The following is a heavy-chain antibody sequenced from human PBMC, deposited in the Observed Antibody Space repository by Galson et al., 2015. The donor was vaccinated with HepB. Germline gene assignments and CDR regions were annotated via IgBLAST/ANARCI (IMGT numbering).Heavy chain of an antibody. CDR3: AHSRKLGMNFGY. D-gene: IGHD7-27*01. CDR2: IYWNDDK. J-gene: IGHJ4*02. Sequence: ALVKPTHTLTLTCTFSGFSLSTSGVGVGWIRQPPGKALEWLALIYWNDDKRYSPSLKSRLTITKGTSKNQVVLTMTNMDPVDTGTYYCAHSRKLGMNFGYWGQGNPGHRLL. CDR1: GFSLSTSGVG. V-gene: IGHV2-5*01.